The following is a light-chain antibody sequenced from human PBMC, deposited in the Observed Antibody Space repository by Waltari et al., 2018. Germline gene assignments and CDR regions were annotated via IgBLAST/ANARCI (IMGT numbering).Light chain of an antibody. V-gene: IGKV1-5*03. J-gene: IGKJ4*01. CDR1: QSIGTW. Sequence: DIQLTQSPSTLSASLGDRVPITCRASQSIGTWLAWYQQKQGKPPKFLMYKASTLESGVPSRFSGSGSGTEFTLTISSLQPDDFATYYCQQYNSYTLTFGGGTKVEIK. CDR2: KAS. CDR3: QQYNSYTLT.